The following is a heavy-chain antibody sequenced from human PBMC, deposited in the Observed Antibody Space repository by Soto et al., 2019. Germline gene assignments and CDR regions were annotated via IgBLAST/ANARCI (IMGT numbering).Heavy chain of an antibody. J-gene: IGHJ5*02. D-gene: IGHD1-26*01. V-gene: IGHV1-18*01. Sequence: QVQLVQSGGEVKKPGASVKVSCKASGYTFTSYGISWVRQAPGQGLEWMGRISAYNGNTNYAQKLQGRVTMTTDTSTSRAYVELRSRRSDGTAVYYCARVVGALGHWFDPWGQGTLVTVSS. CDR1: GYTFTSYG. CDR2: ISAYNGNT. CDR3: ARVVGALGHWFDP.